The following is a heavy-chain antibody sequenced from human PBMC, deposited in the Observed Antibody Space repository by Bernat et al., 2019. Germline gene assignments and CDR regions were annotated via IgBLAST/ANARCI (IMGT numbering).Heavy chain of an antibody. Sequence: EVQLLESGGGLVQPGGSLRLSCAASGFTFSVYAMSWVRQAPGKGLEWVSAISGSGADTYYADSVKGRFFISRDNSRNTLYLQMNSLRAEDTAVYYCATYLVYSTRSASSFDIWGQGTMVTVSS. J-gene: IGHJ3*02. CDR2: ISGSGADT. CDR1: GFTFSVYA. CDR3: ATYLVYSTRSASSFDI. D-gene: IGHD6-13*01. V-gene: IGHV3-23*01.